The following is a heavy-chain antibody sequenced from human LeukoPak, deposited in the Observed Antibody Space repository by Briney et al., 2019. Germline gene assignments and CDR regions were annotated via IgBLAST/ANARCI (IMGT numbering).Heavy chain of an antibody. CDR1: GYTFTSYG. J-gene: IGHJ6*02. V-gene: IGHV1-18*01. Sequence: ASVKVSCKASGYTFTSYGISWVRRAPGQGLEWMGWISAYNGNTNYAQKLQGRVTMTTDTSTSTAYMELRSLRSDDTAVYYCARDNYGDRYYYYGMDVWGQGTTVTVSS. CDR2: ISAYNGNT. D-gene: IGHD4-17*01. CDR3: ARDNYGDRYYYYGMDV.